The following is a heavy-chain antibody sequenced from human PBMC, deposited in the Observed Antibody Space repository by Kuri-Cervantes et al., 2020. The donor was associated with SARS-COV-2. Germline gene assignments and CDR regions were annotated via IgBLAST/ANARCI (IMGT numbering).Heavy chain of an antibody. J-gene: IGHJ1*01. V-gene: IGHV4-38-2*02. CDR1: GYSISSGYY. CDR3: ASDYGDYAEYFQH. Sequence: GSLRLSCTVSGYSISSGYYWGWIRQPPGKGLEWIGSIYHSGSTYYNPSLKSRVTISVDTSKNQFSLKLSSVTAADTAVYYCASDYGDYAEYFQHWGQGTLVTVSS. D-gene: IGHD4-17*01. CDR2: IYHSGST.